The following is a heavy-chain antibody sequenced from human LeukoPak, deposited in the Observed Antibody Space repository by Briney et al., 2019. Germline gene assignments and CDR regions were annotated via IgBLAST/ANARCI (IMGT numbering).Heavy chain of an antibody. V-gene: IGHV3-23*01. CDR2: ISGSGGST. J-gene: IGHJ5*02. Sequence: PGGSLRLSCAASGFTFSSYGMHWVRQAPGKGLEWVSAISGSGGSTYYADSVKGRFTISRDNSKNTLYLQMNSLRAEDTAVYYCAKEGIVGATGPRGCCWFDPWGQGTLVTVSS. D-gene: IGHD1-26*01. CDR3: AKEGIVGATGPRGCCWFDP. CDR1: GFTFSSYG.